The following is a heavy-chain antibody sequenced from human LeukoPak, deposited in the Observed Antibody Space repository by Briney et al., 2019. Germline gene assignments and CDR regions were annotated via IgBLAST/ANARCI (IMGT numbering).Heavy chain of an antibody. D-gene: IGHD4-17*01. V-gene: IGHV4-4*07. CDR3: ARDRFTVTTRWFDP. Sequence: PSETLSLTCTVSGGSISSYYWSWIRQPAAKGLEWIGRIYTSGSTNHNPSLKSRVTMSVDTSKNQFSLKLSSVTAADTAVYYCARDRFTVTTRWFDPWGQGTLVTVSS. CDR1: GGSISSYY. J-gene: IGHJ5*02. CDR2: IYTSGST.